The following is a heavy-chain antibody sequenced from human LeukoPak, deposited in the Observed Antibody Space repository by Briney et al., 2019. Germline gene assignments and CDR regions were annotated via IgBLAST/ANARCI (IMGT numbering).Heavy chain of an antibody. CDR1: GFTFSSSG. D-gene: IGHD4/OR15-4a*01. J-gene: IGHJ3*02. CDR2: ISSSRSYI. CDR3: AKKGSGYGDVSDALDI. V-gene: IGHV3-21*01. Sequence: PGGSLRLSCTASGFTFSSSGMHWVRQAPGKGLEWVSSISSSRSYIYYADSVKGRFTISRDNAKNSLYLQMNSLRAEDTAVYYCAKKGSGYGDVSDALDIWGQGTMVTVSS.